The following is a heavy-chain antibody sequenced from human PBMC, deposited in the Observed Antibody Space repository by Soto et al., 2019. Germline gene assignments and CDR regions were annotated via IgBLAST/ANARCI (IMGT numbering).Heavy chain of an antibody. V-gene: IGHV3-30*18. D-gene: IGHD3-10*01. Sequence: GGSLRLSCAASGFTFSSYGMHWVRQAPGKGLEWVAVISYDGSNKYYADSVKGRFTISRDNSKNTLYLQMNSLRAEDTAVYSCAKGRSGDHHSFDIWGQGKMVTVSS. CDR2: ISYDGSNK. J-gene: IGHJ3*02. CDR1: GFTFSSYG. CDR3: AKGRSGDHHSFDI.